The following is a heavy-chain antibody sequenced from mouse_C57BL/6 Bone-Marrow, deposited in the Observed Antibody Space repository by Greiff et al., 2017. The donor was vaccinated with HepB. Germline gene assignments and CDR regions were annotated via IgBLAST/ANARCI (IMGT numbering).Heavy chain of an antibody. CDR1: GYTFTGYW. V-gene: IGHV1-9*01. CDR3: AREEGYYDYDLYYFDY. J-gene: IGHJ2*01. CDR2: ILPGSGST. Sequence: QVQLKESGAELMKPGASVKLSCKATGYTFTGYWIEWVKQRPGHGLEWIGEILPGSGSTNYNEKFKGKATFTADTSSNTAYMQLSSLTTEDSAIYYCAREEGYYDYDLYYFDYWGQGTTLTVSS. D-gene: IGHD2-4*01.